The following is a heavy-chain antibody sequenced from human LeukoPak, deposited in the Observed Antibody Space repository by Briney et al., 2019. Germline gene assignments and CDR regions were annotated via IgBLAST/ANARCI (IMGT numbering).Heavy chain of an antibody. D-gene: IGHD4-17*01. CDR1: GGSISSYY. V-gene: IGHV4-4*07. Sequence: SETLSLTCTVSGGSISSYYWSWIRQPAGKGLEWNGRIYTSGSTNYNPSLKSRVTMSVDTSKNQFSLKLSSVTAADTAVYYCARDYVDYVRALYYFDYWGPGTLVTVSS. CDR3: ARDYVDYVRALYYFDY. J-gene: IGHJ4*02. CDR2: IYTSGST.